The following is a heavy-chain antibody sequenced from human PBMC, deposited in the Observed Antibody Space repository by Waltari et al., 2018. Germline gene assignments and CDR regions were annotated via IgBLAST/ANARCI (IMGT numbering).Heavy chain of an antibody. CDR1: GGSISSGSSY. D-gene: IGHD5-18*01. V-gene: IGHV4-61*02. Sequence: QVQLQESGPGLVKPSQTLSLTCTVSGGSISSGSSYWSWIRQPAGKGLEWIGRIYTSGSTNYNPSLKSRVTISVDTSKNQFSLKLSSVTAADTAVYYCARETHTWIQLGDAFDIWGQGTMVTVSS. CDR3: ARETHTWIQLGDAFDI. CDR2: IYTSGST. J-gene: IGHJ3*02.